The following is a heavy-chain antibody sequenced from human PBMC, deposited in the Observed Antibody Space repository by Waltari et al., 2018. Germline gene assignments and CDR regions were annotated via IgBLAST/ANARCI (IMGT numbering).Heavy chain of an antibody. V-gene: IGHV1-2*02. CDR2: SNPKSGGT. J-gene: IGHJ4*02. Sequence: QVQLVQSGAEVKKPGASVKVSCKASGYTFTGYYMHWVRQAPGQGLEWMGWSNPKSGGTNDAQKFQGRVTITRDTSISTAYMELSRLRSDDTAVYYCARAWRAAAEPFDYWGQGTLVTVSS. CDR3: ARAWRAAAEPFDY. D-gene: IGHD6-13*01. CDR1: GYTFTGYY.